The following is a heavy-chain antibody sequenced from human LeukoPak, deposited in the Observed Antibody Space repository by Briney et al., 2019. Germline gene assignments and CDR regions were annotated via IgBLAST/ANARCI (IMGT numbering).Heavy chain of an antibody. CDR3: ATDCKDSSGWLSYGMDV. V-gene: IGHV1-24*01. Sequence: ASVKVSCKVSGYTLTELSMHWVRQAPGKGLEWMGGFDPEDGETIYAQKFQGRVTMTEDTSTDTAYMELSSLISEDTAVYYCATDCKDSSGWLSYGMDVWGQGTTVTVSS. D-gene: IGHD6-19*01. J-gene: IGHJ6*02. CDR2: FDPEDGET. CDR1: GYTLTELS.